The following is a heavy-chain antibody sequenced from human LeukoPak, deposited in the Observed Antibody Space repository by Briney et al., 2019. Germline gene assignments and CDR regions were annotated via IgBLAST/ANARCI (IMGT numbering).Heavy chain of an antibody. CDR1: GFTFSRYW. CDR3: AMATDSYQFDY. Sequence: PGGSLRLSCAASGFTFSRYWMSWVRQAPGKGLEWVANIKQDGSEKYYVDSVKGRFTISRDNAENSVYLQMNSLRAEDTAVYYCAMATDSYQFDYWGQGTLVTVSS. J-gene: IGHJ4*02. V-gene: IGHV3-7*04. CDR2: IKQDGSEK. D-gene: IGHD2-2*01.